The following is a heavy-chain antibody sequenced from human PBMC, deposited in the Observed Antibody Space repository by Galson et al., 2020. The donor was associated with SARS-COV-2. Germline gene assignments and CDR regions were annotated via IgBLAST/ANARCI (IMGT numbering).Heavy chain of an antibody. J-gene: IGHJ6*02. CDR3: ARDVEGGYYYGMDV. CDR1: GFTFSSYG. CDR2: IWYDGSNK. Sequence: GGSLRLSCAASGFTFSSYGMHWVRQAPGKGLEWVAVIWYDGSNKYYADSVQGRFTISRDNSKNTLYLQMNSLRAEDTAVYYCARDVEGGYYYGMDVWGQGTTVTVSS. D-gene: IGHD3-16*01. V-gene: IGHV3-33*01.